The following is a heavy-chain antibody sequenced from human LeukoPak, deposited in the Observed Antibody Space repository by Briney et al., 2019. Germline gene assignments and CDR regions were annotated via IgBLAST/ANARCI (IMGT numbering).Heavy chain of an antibody. Sequence: SQTLSLTCTVSGGSINSGGYYWSWIRQHPGKGLEWIGYIYYSGSTYYNPSLKSRVTISVDTSQNQFSLKLSSVTAADTAVYCCARDGGYCSGGSCYRKDAFDIWGQGTMVTVPS. J-gene: IGHJ3*02. D-gene: IGHD2-15*01. V-gene: IGHV4-31*03. CDR3: ARDGGYCSGGSCYRKDAFDI. CDR2: IYYSGST. CDR1: GGSINSGGYY.